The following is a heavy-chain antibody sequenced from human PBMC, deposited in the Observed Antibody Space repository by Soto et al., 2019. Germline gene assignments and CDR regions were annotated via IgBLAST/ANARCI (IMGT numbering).Heavy chain of an antibody. V-gene: IGHV5-51*01. CDR2: IYPYDSDT. CDR3: ARRPSNYYGVDV. CDR1: GYTFTNYW. Sequence: PGEALKISCKGFGYTFTNYWVAWVRQMPGKGLEWRGIIYPYDSDTRYSPSFQGQVTLSADKSINTAYLQWNSLKASDTAMYYCARRPSNYYGVDVWGQGTTVTVSS. J-gene: IGHJ6*02.